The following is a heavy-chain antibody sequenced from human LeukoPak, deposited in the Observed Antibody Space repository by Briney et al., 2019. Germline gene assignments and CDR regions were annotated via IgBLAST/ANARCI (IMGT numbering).Heavy chain of an antibody. CDR3: ARDSAFIYDSSGYSDAFDI. V-gene: IGHV1-46*01. J-gene: IGHJ3*02. CDR2: INPSGGST. CDR1: GYKFTDNY. Sequence: WASVKVSCKASGYKFTDNYLHWVRQAPGQGLEWMGIINPSGGSTSYAQKFQGRVTMTRDTSTSTVYMELSSLRSEDTAVYYCARDSAFIYDSSGYSDAFDIWGQGTMVTVSS. D-gene: IGHD3-22*01.